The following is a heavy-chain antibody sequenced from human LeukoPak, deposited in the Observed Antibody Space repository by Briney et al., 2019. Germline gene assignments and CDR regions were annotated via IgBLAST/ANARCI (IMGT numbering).Heavy chain of an antibody. V-gene: IGHV3-21*01. D-gene: IGHD1-26*01. CDR1: GFTFISYS. J-gene: IGHJ4*02. Sequence: GGSLRLSCAASGFTFISYSMNWVRQAPGKGLEWVSFISSSSIYIYYADSVKGRFTNSRDNAKNSLYLQMNSLRAEDTAVYYCARTFVGARTGLGYWGQGTLVTVSS. CDR3: ARTFVGARTGLGY. CDR2: ISSSSIYI.